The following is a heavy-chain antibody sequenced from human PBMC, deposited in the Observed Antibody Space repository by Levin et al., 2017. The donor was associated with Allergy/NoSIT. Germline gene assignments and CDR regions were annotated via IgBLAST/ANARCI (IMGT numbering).Heavy chain of an antibody. V-gene: IGHV4-38-2*01. CDR2: IYHTGNT. CDR1: GYSITNDNF. D-gene: IGHD2-15*01. J-gene: IGHJ4*02. CDR3: ARARVVAEAPHYFDH. Sequence: SCAVSGYSITNDNFWGWVRQPPGKGLEWIGSIYHTGNTFYNPSLKSRGLISVDTSKNQFSLRMSSVTAADTAMYYCARARVVAEAPHYFDHWGQGTLATVSS.